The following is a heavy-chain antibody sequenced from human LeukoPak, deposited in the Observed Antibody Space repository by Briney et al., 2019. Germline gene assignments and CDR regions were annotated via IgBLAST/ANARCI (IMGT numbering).Heavy chain of an antibody. D-gene: IGHD6-13*01. CDR3: ARDRGATSGRGGWFDP. Sequence: SGGSLRLSCAASGFTFSSYAMSWVRQAPGKGLEWVSAISGSGGSTYYADSVKGRFTISRDNSKNTLYLQMNSLIAEDTAVYYCARDRGATSGRGGWFDPWGQGTLVTVSS. J-gene: IGHJ5*02. CDR2: ISGSGGST. CDR1: GFTFSSYA. V-gene: IGHV3-23*01.